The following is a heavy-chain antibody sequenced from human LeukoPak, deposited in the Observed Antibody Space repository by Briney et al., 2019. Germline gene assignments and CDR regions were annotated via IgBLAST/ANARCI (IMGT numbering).Heavy chain of an antibody. Sequence: PGGSLRLSCAASGFTFSSYAMSWVRQAPGKGLEWVSAISGSGGSTYYADSVKGRFTISRDNSKNTLYLQMNSLRAEDTAVYYCARDPPDSLVVINYFDYWGQGTLVTVSS. J-gene: IGHJ4*02. V-gene: IGHV3-23*01. CDR3: ARDPPDSLVVINYFDY. D-gene: IGHD3-22*01. CDR2: ISGSGGST. CDR1: GFTFSSYA.